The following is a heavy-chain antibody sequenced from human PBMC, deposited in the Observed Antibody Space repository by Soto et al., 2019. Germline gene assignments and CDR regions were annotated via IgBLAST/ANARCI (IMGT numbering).Heavy chain of an antibody. V-gene: IGHV1-69*13. CDR3: ARDSGFWSGYYPDSYYGMDV. CDR1: GGTFSSYA. J-gene: IGHJ6*02. D-gene: IGHD3-3*01. Sequence: SVKVSCKASGGTFSSYAISWVRQAPGQGLEWMGGIIPIFGTANYAQKFQGRVTITADESTSTAYMELSSLRSEDTAVYYCARDSGFWSGYYPDSYYGMDVWGQGTTVTVYS. CDR2: IIPIFGTA.